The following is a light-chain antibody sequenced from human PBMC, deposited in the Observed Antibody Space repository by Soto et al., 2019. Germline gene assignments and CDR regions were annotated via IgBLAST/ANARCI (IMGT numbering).Light chain of an antibody. CDR3: AAWDDNLSGLYV. CDR1: ASTIGRNY. J-gene: IGLJ1*01. V-gene: IGLV1-47*01. CDR2: RNS. Sequence: VLTQSPSASGTPGQSVTISCSGSASTIGRNYVYWYQQLPGTAPKLLIYRNSQRPSGVPDRFSGSKSGTSASLAISGLRSEDEADYYCAAWDDNLSGLYVFGAGTKVTVL.